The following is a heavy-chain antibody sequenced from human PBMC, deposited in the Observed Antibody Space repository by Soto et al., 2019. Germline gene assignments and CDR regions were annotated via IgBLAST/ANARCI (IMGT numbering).Heavy chain of an antibody. D-gene: IGHD2-2*01. CDR2: ISDSGTT. V-gene: IGHV3-23*01. CDR3: AKGGEGSCSRTSCLYFSDS. Sequence: EVHLLDSGGGLVQPGGSLRLSCAASGFTFRTYAMSWVRQAPGKGLEWVSTISDSGTTYYANSVKGRFTISRDNSRNTLDLQMNSLRGEDTAVYYCAKGGEGSCSRTSCLYFSDSWGQGTLVSVSS. CDR1: GFTFRTYA. J-gene: IGHJ5*02.